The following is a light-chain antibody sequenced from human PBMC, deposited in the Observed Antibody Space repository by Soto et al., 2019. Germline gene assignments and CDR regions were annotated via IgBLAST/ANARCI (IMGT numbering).Light chain of an antibody. Sequence: EIVLTQSPATLSLSPGERATLSCRASQSVSSYLAWYQQKPGQAPRLLIYDASNRATGIPARFSGSGSGTDFTLTISSLVPEDFAVYYGQQRSNWPSTFGQGTKVEIK. CDR1: QSVSSY. CDR3: QQRSNWPST. V-gene: IGKV3-11*01. J-gene: IGKJ1*01. CDR2: DAS.